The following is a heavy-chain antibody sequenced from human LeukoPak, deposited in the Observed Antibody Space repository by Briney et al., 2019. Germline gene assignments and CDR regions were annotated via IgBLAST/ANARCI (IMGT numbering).Heavy chain of an antibody. J-gene: IGHJ5*02. D-gene: IGHD4-17*01. Sequence: SETLSLTCAVYGGSFSDYYWTWIRQPPGQGLEWIGEINHSGSTTYNPSLKSRVTISVDTSKNQFSLRLSSVTAADTAVYYCARRTNYGDYLNWFDPWGQGTLVIVSS. CDR1: GGSFSDYY. CDR2: INHSGST. CDR3: ARRTNYGDYLNWFDP. V-gene: IGHV4-34*01.